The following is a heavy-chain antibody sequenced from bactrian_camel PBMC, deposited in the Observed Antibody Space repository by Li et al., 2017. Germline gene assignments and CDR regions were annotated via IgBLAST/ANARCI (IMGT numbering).Heavy chain of an antibody. Sequence: VQLVESGGGSVQAGGSLRLSCAYSGYYSRYCMGWFRQAPGKEREGVAAISLDGSTYYADSVKGRFTISRDRAKNTWYLQLNNLEPADTAMYYCAAAVGHASDGCLSGSRSMYNYWGQGTQVTVS. CDR2: ISLDGST. CDR1: GYYSRYC. V-gene: IGHV3S55*01. D-gene: IGHD1*01. CDR3: AAAVGHASDGCLSGSRSMYNY. J-gene: IGHJ4*01.